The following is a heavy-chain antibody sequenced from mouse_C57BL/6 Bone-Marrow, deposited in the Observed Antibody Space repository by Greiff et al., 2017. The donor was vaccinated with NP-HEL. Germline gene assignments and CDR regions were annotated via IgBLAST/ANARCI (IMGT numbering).Heavy chain of an antibody. D-gene: IGHD4-1*01. J-gene: IGHJ3*01. CDR1: GYAFSSSW. Sequence: QVQLQQSGPELVKPGASVKISCKASGYAFSSSWMNWVKQRPGKGLEWIGRIYPGDGDTNYNGKFKGKATLTADKSSSTAYMQLSSLTSYDSAVYFWARGGGLTGSWFAYWGQGTLVTVSA. V-gene: IGHV1-82*01. CDR3: ARGGGLTGSWFAY. CDR2: IYPGDGDT.